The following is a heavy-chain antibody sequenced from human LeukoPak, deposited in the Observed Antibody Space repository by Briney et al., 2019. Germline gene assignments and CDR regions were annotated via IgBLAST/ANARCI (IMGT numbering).Heavy chain of an antibody. V-gene: IGHV4-31*03. CDR1: GGSISSRGYY. J-gene: IGHJ4*02. CDR2: IYYSGST. Sequence: SETLSLTCTVSGGSISSRGYYWSWIRQHPGKGPEWIGYIYYSGSTYYNPSLKSRLTISVDTSKNQFSLKLNSVTAADTAVYYCARASRSGTTCYDYWGQGTLVTVSS. D-gene: IGHD2-2*01. CDR3: ARASRSGTTCYDY.